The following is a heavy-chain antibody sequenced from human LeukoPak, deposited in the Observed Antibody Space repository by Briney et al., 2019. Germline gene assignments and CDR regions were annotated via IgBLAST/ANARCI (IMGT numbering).Heavy chain of an antibody. CDR1: GGSISSYY. V-gene: IGHV4-4*07. CDR2: IYTSGST. CDR3: ARGPFTMLRGADNWFDP. Sequence: SETLSLTCTVSGGSISSYYWSWIRQPAGKGLEWIGRIYTSGSTNYNPALKSRVTMSVDTSKNQFSLKLSSVTAADTAVYYCARGPFTMLRGADNWFDPWGQGTLVTVSS. J-gene: IGHJ5*02. D-gene: IGHD3-10*01.